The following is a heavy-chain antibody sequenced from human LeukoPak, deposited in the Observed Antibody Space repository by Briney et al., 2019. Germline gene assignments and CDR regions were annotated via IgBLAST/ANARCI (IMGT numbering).Heavy chain of an antibody. Sequence: GGSLRLSCAASGFTFRGYNLNWVRQAPGKGLEWVSAISSSSSYIYYADSVKGRFTISRDNAKNSLYLQMNSLRAEDTAVYYCARDGLSYGPGAAMGYWGQGTLVTVSS. CDR3: ARDGLSYGPGAAMGY. J-gene: IGHJ4*02. D-gene: IGHD3-10*01. CDR2: ISSSSSYI. V-gene: IGHV3-21*01. CDR1: GFTFRGYN.